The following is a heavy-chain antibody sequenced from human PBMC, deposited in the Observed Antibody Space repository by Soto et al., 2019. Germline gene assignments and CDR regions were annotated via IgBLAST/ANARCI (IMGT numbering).Heavy chain of an antibody. V-gene: IGHV1-69*13. CDR1: GGTFSSYA. CDR2: IIPIFGTA. Sequence: GASVKVSCKASGGTFSSYAISWVRQAPGQGLEWMGGIIPIFGTANYAQKFQGRVTITADESTSTAYMELSSLRSEDTAVYYCARGPLRFLECLLFSVGYYYYGMDVWGQGTTVTVSS. J-gene: IGHJ6*02. CDR3: ARGPLRFLECLLFSVGYYYYGMDV. D-gene: IGHD3-3*01.